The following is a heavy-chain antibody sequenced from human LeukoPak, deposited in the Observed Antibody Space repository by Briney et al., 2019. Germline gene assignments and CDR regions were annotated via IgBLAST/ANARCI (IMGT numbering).Heavy chain of an antibody. CDR2: IYHSGST. Sequence: PSETLSLTCAVSGGSISNNNWWSWVRQPPGKGLEWIGEIYHSGSTNYNPSLKSRVTISVDKSKNQFSLKLSSVTAADTAVYYCARALSDYDFWSGNTYFDYWGQGTLVTVSS. V-gene: IGHV4-4*02. D-gene: IGHD3-3*01. CDR1: GGSISNNNW. CDR3: ARALSDYDFWSGNTYFDY. J-gene: IGHJ4*02.